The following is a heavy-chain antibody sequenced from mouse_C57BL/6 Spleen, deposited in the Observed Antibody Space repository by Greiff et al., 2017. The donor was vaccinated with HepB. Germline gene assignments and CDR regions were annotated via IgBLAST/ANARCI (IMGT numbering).Heavy chain of an antibody. D-gene: IGHD2-1*01. J-gene: IGHJ2*01. CDR1: GYAFSSYW. CDR2: IYPGDGDT. CDR3: ARSDVYYGHY. Sequence: QVQLQQSGAELVKPGASVKISCKASGYAFSSYWMNWVKQRPGKGLEWIGQIYPGDGDTNYNGKFKGKATLTADKSSTTASMQLSSLTSEDSAVYFCARSDVYYGHYWGQGTTLTVSS. V-gene: IGHV1-80*01.